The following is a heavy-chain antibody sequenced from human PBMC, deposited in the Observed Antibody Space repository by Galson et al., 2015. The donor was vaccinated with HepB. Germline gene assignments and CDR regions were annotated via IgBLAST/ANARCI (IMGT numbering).Heavy chain of an antibody. Sequence: SLRLSCAASGFTFSNYAMHWVRQAPGKGLGWVAVISYDGSNKYYADSVKGRFTISRDNSKNTLYLQMNSLKTEDTAVYYCARSPPGIAATGRLYNWFDPWGQGTLVTVSS. CDR1: GFTFSNYA. CDR2: ISYDGSNK. CDR3: ARSPPGIAATGRLYNWFDP. V-gene: IGHV3-30*04. D-gene: IGHD6-13*01. J-gene: IGHJ5*02.